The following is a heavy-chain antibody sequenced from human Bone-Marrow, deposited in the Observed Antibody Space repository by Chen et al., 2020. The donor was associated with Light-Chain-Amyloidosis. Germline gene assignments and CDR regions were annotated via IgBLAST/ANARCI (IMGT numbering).Heavy chain of an antibody. D-gene: IGHD3-22*01. V-gene: IGHV4-4*02. CDR1: GGSISSGKW. CDR2: VYHNGGT. CDR3: ARVGSDYYDNSGFYPLDY. Sequence: QVQLQESGPGLVKPSGTLSPTCTVSGGSISSGKWRSWVRQSPGKGLEWIGEVYHNGGTNYNPSLKNRVTIFVDNSKNQFSLQLTSVTAADTAVYFCARVGSDYYDNSGFYPLDYWGQGTLVTVSS. J-gene: IGHJ4*02.